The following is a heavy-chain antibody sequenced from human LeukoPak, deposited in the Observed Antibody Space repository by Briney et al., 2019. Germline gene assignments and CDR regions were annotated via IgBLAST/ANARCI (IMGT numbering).Heavy chain of an antibody. V-gene: IGHV1-18*01. CDR3: ARDLAVATLPTFDY. CDR2: ISGYNGNT. J-gene: IGHJ4*02. CDR1: GYTFTRYG. Sequence: ASVKASCKASGYTFTRYGISWVRQAPGQGLEWMGWISGYNGNTNYAQKFQGRVTMTTDTSTSTAYMELRSLRSDDTAVYYCARDLAVATLPTFDYWGQGTLVTVSS. D-gene: IGHD6-19*01.